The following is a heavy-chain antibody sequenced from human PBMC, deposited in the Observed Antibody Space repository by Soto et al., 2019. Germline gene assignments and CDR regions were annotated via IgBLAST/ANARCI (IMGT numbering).Heavy chain of an antibody. J-gene: IGHJ4*02. Sequence: QVQLRESGPGLVKPSETLSLTCTVSGDSVTSAIYCWSWIRQPPGKALEWIAYLCYSGSTSYNPSLKSRLTISRDTSKTQFSLKLTSVTAADTAVYYCARSGGGSGWLGGQGTLVTVSS. CDR1: GDSVTSAIYC. CDR2: LCYSGST. V-gene: IGHV4-61*01. CDR3: ARSGGGSGWL. D-gene: IGHD6-19*01.